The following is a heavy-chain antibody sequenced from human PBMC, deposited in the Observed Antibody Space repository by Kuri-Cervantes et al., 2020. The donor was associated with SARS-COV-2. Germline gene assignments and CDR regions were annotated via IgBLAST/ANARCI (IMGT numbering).Heavy chain of an antibody. J-gene: IGHJ4*02. D-gene: IGHD4-11*01. V-gene: IGHV2-26*01. CDR1: GFSLSNARMG. CDR3: ARIQATTVIADY. Sequence: SGPTLVKPTETLTLTCTVSGFSLSNARMGVSWIRQPPGKALEWLAHIFSNDEKSYSTSLKSRLTISKDTSKNQVVLTMTNMDPVDTATYYCARIQATTVIADYWGQGTLVTVSS. CDR2: IFSNDEK.